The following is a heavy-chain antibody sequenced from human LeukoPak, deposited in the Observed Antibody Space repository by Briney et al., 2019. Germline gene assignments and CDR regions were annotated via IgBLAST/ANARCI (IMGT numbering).Heavy chain of an antibody. CDR2: IRSKAYGGTT. J-gene: IGHJ4*02. CDR3: AKDGGYGDYVEYFDY. Sequence: GGSLRLSCTASGFTFGDYAMSWFRQAPGKGLEWVGFIRSKAYGGTTEYAASVKGRFTISRDDSKSIAYLQMNSLRAEDTAVYYCAKDGGYGDYVEYFDYWGQGTLVTVSS. D-gene: IGHD4-17*01. V-gene: IGHV3-49*03. CDR1: GFTFGDYA.